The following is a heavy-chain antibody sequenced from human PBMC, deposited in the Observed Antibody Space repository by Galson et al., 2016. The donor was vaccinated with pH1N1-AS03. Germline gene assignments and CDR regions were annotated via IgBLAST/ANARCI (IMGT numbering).Heavy chain of an antibody. D-gene: IGHD3-22*01. J-gene: IGHJ1*01. CDR3: TSGGGADYYDSSGSEWYFQH. Sequence: QVQLQESGPGLVKPSQTLSLTCTVSGDSIRSVNWWSWVRQSPGQGLEWMAEIYYSGSTNNNPSLKGPPTISIDKSKNKVYLKLSSVTAADTATYYCTSGGGADYYDSSGSEWYFQHWGQGTLVIVS. V-gene: IGHV4-4*02. CDR2: IYYSGST. CDR1: GDSIRSVNW.